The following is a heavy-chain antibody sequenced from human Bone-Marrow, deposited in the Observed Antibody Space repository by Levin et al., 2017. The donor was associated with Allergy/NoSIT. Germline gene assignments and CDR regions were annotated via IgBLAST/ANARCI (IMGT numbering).Heavy chain of an antibody. Sequence: SETLSLTCTVSGASVSSTSYYWAWIRQPPGKRLEWIGSVYYTGSTYDNPSLKSRSTISVNSSKNQFSLKLSSVTAADTAVYYCATTTRFSTRSNWFAPWGQGTLVIVSS. D-gene: IGHD5-12*01. CDR2: VYYTGST. V-gene: IGHV4-39*01. CDR1: GASVSSTSYY. CDR3: ATTTRFSTRSNWFAP. J-gene: IGHJ5*02.